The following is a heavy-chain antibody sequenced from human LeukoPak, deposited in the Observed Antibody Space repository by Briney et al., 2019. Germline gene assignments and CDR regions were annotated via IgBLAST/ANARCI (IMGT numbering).Heavy chain of an antibody. CDR3: ARDRYMDV. CDR2: INPNIGDT. V-gene: IGHV1-2*02. CDR1: GYTFTAYY. Sequence: ASVKVSCKASGYTFTAYYMNWVRQAPGQGLEWMGWINPNIGDTDYAQNFQGRVTMTRDRSISTAYMELISLSSDDTAVYFCARDRYMDVWGKGTTVTVSS. J-gene: IGHJ6*03.